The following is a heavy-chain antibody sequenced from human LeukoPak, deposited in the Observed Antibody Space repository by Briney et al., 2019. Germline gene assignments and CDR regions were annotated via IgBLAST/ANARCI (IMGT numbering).Heavy chain of an antibody. J-gene: IGHJ5*02. CDR3: AKVMDYDFWSGHNWFDP. V-gene: IGHV3-9*01. CDR1: GFTFDDYA. CDR2: ISWNSGNT. Sequence: GRSLRLSCAASGFTFDDYAMHWVRQAPGKGLEWVSGISWNSGNTGYADSVKGRFTISRDNSKNTLYLQMNSLRAEDTAVYYCAKVMDYDFWSGHNWFDPWGQGTLVTVSS. D-gene: IGHD3-3*01.